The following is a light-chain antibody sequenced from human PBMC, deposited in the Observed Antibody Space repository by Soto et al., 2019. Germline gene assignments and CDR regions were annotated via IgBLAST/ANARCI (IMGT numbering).Light chain of an antibody. CDR3: QQYTNWPYT. Sequence: EIVMTQSPATLSVSPGERASLSCRASQSVGSNLAWYQQTAGQAPRLLIYGASTRATGIPARFSGSGSGTEFALTISGLQAEDFAVYCCQQYTNWPYTFGQGTKLEIK. CDR2: GAS. J-gene: IGKJ2*01. V-gene: IGKV3-15*01. CDR1: QSVGSN.